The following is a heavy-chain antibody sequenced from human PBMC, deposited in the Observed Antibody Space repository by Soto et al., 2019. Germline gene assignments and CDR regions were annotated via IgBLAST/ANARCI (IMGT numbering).Heavy chain of an antibody. CDR3: ARVDTAMLAFDY. V-gene: IGHV2-5*02. CDR1: GFSLSTSGVG. CDR2: ISWEDDK. J-gene: IGHJ4*02. D-gene: IGHD5-18*01. Sequence: QITLKESGPTLVKPTQTLTLTCTFSGFSLSTSGVGVGWIRQPPGKALEWLALISWEDDKRYSPSLKSRLTITKDSSKNQVVLTMTNMDPVDTATYYCARVDTAMLAFDYWGQGTLVTVSS.